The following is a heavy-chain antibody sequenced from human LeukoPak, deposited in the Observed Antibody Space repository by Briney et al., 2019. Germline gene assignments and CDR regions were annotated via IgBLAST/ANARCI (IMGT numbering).Heavy chain of an antibody. Sequence: GGSLRLSCAASGFTFSTYGVHWVRQAPGKGLEWVAVISYDGRNKYYADSVKGRFTISRDNDKNTLCLQMNSLRADDTAIYYCAKPTKMYYYDSGALNYWGPGTLVTVFS. D-gene: IGHD3-22*01. CDR3: AKPTKMYYYDSGALNY. CDR2: ISYDGRNK. CDR1: GFTFSTYG. V-gene: IGHV3-30*18. J-gene: IGHJ4*02.